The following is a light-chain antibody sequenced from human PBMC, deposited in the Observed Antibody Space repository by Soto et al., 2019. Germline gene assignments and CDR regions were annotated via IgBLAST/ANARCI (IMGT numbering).Light chain of an antibody. CDR1: ENLVHSNGKNY. J-gene: IGKJ1*01. V-gene: IGKV2-24*01. CDR3: LQATHFPWT. Sequence: DIVMTQTPLSSPVTLGQPASLSCRSSENLVHSNGKNYLSWFHQRPGQPPRLLIHEISNRFSGVPDRFSASGAGTEFTLKISRVEADDVGVYFCLQATHFPWTFGQGTKVEV. CDR2: EIS.